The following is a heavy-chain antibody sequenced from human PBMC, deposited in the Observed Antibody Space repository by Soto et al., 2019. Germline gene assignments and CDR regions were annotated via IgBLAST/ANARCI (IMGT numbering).Heavy chain of an antibody. CDR3: ARQSSYDSEHYHYWFDP. V-gene: IGHV4-34*01. CDR2: INHSGST. Sequence: PSETLSLTCNVYGGSFSGYYWSRIRQPPGKGLEWIGEINHSGSTNYNPSLKSRVTISIDRSKNQFSLTLRSVTAADTAVYSCARQSSYDSEHYHYWFDPWGRGILVTSPQ. D-gene: IGHD3-22*01. CDR1: GGSFSGYY. J-gene: IGHJ5*02.